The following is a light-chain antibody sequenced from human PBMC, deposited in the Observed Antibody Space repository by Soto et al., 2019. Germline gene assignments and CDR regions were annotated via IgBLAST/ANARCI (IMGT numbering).Light chain of an antibody. CDR3: MQAIQAPRT. CDR2: LGS. CDR1: QAPLHSNGNIY. J-gene: IGKJ1*01. V-gene: IGKV2-28*01. Sequence: DIVLTQSQLSCPATPGGRASISCSSSQAPLHSNGNIYLDWYLQKPGQSPQLLIYLGSIRASGVPDRFSGSGSGTDFTLKITRVEAEDVGVYYCMQAIQAPRTFGLGTKVEIK.